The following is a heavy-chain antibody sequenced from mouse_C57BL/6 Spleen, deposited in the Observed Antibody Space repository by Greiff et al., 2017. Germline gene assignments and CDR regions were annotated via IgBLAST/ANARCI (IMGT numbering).Heavy chain of an antibody. J-gene: IGHJ4*01. V-gene: IGHV1-42*01. CDR3: AKDYGKGSRAMDY. D-gene: IGHD2-1*01. CDR2: INPSTGGT. Sequence: EVQLQQSGPELVKPGASVKISCKASGYSFTGYYMNWVKQSPEKILEWIGEINPSTGGTTYNQKFKAKATLTVDKSSSTAYMQLKSLTSEDSAVYYCAKDYGKGSRAMDYWGQGTSVTVSS. CDR1: GYSFTGYY.